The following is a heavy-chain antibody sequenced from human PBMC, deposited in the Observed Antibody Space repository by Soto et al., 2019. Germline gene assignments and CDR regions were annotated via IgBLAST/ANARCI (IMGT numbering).Heavy chain of an antibody. CDR2: INAGNGNT. V-gene: IGHV1-3*01. J-gene: IGHJ4*02. CDR1: GYTFTSYA. CDR3: ARDQWELLHFAY. Sequence: ASLKVSCKASGYTFTSYAMHWVRQAPGQRLEWMGWINAGNGNTKYSQKFQGRVTITRDTSASTAYMELSSLRSEDTAVYYCARDQWELLHFAYWGQGTLVTVSS. D-gene: IGHD1-26*01.